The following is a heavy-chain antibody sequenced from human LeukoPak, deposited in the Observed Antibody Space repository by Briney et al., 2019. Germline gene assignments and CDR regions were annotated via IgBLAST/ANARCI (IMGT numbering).Heavy chain of an antibody. CDR2: IYYSGST. V-gene: IGHV4-59*01. D-gene: IGHD3-22*01. CDR3: ARSYDSRGYYYYGMDV. CDR1: GASINNNF. Sequence: SETLSLTCTVSGASINNNFWTWIRQPPGKGLEWIGYIYYSGSTNYNPSLKSRVTISLDTSKNQFSLRLSSVTAADTAVYYCARSYDSRGYYYYGMDVWGQGTTVTVSS. J-gene: IGHJ6*02.